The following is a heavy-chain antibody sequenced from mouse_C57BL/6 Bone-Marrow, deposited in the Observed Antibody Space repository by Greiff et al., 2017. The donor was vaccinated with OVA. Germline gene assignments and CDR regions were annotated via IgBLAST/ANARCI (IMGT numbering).Heavy chain of an antibody. Sequence: QVQLKESGAELVRPGASVKMSCKASGYTFTSYNLHWVQQTPRQGLEWIGAIYPGNGDPSYNQNFKGKATLTVDKTSSTAYMQLSSLTSEDSAVYFCARENYDHGDYYAMDYWGQGTSVTVSS. CDR3: ARENYDHGDYYAMDY. D-gene: IGHD2-4*01. V-gene: IGHV1-12*01. J-gene: IGHJ4*01. CDR2: IYPGNGDP. CDR1: GYTFTSYN.